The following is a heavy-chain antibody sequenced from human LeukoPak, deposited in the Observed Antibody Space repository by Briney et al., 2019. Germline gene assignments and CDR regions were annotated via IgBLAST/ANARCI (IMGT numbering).Heavy chain of an antibody. Sequence: GGSLRLSCAASGFTFSSYGMHWVRQAPGKGLEWVAFIRYDGSNKYYADSVKGRFIISRDNSKNTLYLQMNSLRAEDTAVYYCAKAVRGVISDWFDPWGQGTLVTVSS. V-gene: IGHV3-30*02. CDR2: IRYDGSNK. J-gene: IGHJ5*02. CDR3: AKAVRGVISDWFDP. CDR1: GFTFSSYG. D-gene: IGHD3-10*01.